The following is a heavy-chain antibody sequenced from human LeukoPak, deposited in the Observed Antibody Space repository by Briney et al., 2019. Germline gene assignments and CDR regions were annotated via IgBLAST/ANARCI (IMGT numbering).Heavy chain of an antibody. V-gene: IGHV1-18*01. CDR3: ARDGSSELITTGGWFDP. D-gene: IGHD3-22*01. Sequence: ASVKVSCKASGYTFTSYGISWVRQAPGQGLEWMGWFSAYNGNTNYAQKLQGRVTMTTDTSTSTAYMELRSLRSDDTAVYYCARDGSSELITTGGWFDPWGQGTLVTVSS. CDR1: GYTFTSYG. J-gene: IGHJ5*02. CDR2: FSAYNGNT.